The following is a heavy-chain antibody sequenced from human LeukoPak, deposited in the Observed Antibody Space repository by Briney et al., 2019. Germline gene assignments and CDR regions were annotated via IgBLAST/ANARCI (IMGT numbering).Heavy chain of an antibody. J-gene: IGHJ6*03. Sequence: GGSLRLSCAASGFTFSSYAMSWVRQAPGKGLEWVSAISGSGGSTYYADSVKGRFTISRDNSKNTLYLQMNSLRAEDTAVYYCAKCGYYDSSGYYPIYYYYRDVWGRGTRVTVSS. CDR3: AKCGYYDSSGYYPIYYYYRDV. CDR2: ISGSGGST. V-gene: IGHV3-23*01. D-gene: IGHD3-22*01. CDR1: GFTFSSYA.